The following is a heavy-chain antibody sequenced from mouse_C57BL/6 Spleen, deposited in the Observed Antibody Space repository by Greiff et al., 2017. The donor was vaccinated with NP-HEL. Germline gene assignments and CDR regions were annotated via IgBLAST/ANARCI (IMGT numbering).Heavy chain of an antibody. CDR2: ISDGGSYT. Sequence: EVQGVESGGGLVKPGGSLKLSCAASGFTFSSYAMSWVRQTPEKRLEWVATISDGGSYTYYPDNVKGRFTISRDNAKNNLYLQMSHLKSEDTAMYYVASGTAQATAWFAYWGQGTLVTVSA. J-gene: IGHJ3*01. V-gene: IGHV5-4*01. D-gene: IGHD3-2*02. CDR3: ASGTAQATAWFAY. CDR1: GFTFSSYA.